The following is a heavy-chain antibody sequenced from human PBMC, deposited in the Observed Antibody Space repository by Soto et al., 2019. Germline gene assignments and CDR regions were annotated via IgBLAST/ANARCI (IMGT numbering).Heavy chain of an antibody. CDR3: ARDRNTTTDFWSGYYTYYYMDV. CDR2: INVGHGNT. D-gene: IGHD3-3*01. Sequence: GSVKVSCKASGYTFTGYCINLVRQAPGQRLEGMGWINVGHGNTKYSQKFQGRVTITRDTSASTAYMELSSLRSEDTAVYYCARDRNTTTDFWSGYYTYYYMDVWGKGTTVTVSS. V-gene: IGHV1-3*01. J-gene: IGHJ6*03. CDR1: GYTFTGYC.